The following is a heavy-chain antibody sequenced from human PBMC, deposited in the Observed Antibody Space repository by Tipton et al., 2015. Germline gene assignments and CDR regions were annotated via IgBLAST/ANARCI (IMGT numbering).Heavy chain of an antibody. Sequence: QLVQSGAEVRKPGASVKVSCKASGYTFTNYGITWVRQAPGQGLEWMGWISAYNGNTNYAQKLQGRVTMTTDTSTSTAYMEVRSLRSDDTAVYYCARNDYGDYHFDYWGQGTLVTVPS. CDR2: ISAYNGNT. CDR1: GYTFTNYG. J-gene: IGHJ4*02. V-gene: IGHV1-18*01. CDR3: ARNDYGDYHFDY. D-gene: IGHD4-17*01.